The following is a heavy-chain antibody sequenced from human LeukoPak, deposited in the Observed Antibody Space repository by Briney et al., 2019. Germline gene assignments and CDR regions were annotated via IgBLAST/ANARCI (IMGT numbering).Heavy chain of an antibody. CDR3: AREIPDSSSWFIDY. V-gene: IGHV4-59*01. D-gene: IGHD6-13*01. CDR2: IYYSGST. Sequence: SETLSLTCTVSGGSISSYYWSWIRQPPGKGLEWIGYIYYSGSTNYNPSLKSRVTISVDTSKNQFPLKLSSVTAADTAVYYCAREIPDSSSWFIDYWGQGTLVTVSS. J-gene: IGHJ4*02. CDR1: GGSISSYY.